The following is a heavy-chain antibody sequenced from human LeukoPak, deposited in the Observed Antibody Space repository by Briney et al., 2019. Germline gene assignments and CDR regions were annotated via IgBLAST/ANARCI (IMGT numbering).Heavy chain of an antibody. J-gene: IGHJ5*02. Sequence: GGSLRLSCAASGFIFGNYWMGWVRQAPGKGLEWVSVIYSGGSTYYADSVKGRFTISRDDSKNTLYLQMNSLRAEDTAVYYCARGLGYCSSTSCYYWFDPWGQGTLVTVSS. CDR3: ARGLGYCSSTSCYYWFDP. D-gene: IGHD2-2*01. V-gene: IGHV3-53*01. CDR2: IYSGGST. CDR1: GFIFGNYW.